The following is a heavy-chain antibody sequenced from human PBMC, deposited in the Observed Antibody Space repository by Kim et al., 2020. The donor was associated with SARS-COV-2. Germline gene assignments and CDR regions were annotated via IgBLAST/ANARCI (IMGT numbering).Heavy chain of an antibody. CDR3: ARAIDTSGYYY. J-gene: IGHJ4*02. CDR1: GGPFIGYY. V-gene: IGHV4-34*01. CDR2: VTHGGST. D-gene: IGHD3-22*01. Sequence: SETLSLTCGVSGGPFIGYYWTWIRQPPGKGLEWIGEVTHGGSTNYSPSLQDRLTISVDMSKNQFSLKLASVTAADTAVYFCARAIDTSGYYYWGQGTLVT.